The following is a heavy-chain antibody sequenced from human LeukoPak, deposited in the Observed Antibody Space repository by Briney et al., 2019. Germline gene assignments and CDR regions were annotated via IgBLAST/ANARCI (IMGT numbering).Heavy chain of an antibody. Sequence: PGGSLRLSCAASGFTFSSYSMNWVRQAPGKGLEWVSSISSSSSYIYYADPVKGRFTISRDNAKNSLYLQMNSLRAEDTAVYYCARDTYQLLNYGMDVWGQGTTVTVSS. CDR2: ISSSSSYI. D-gene: IGHD2-2*01. CDR3: ARDTYQLLNYGMDV. V-gene: IGHV3-21*01. CDR1: GFTFSSYS. J-gene: IGHJ6*02.